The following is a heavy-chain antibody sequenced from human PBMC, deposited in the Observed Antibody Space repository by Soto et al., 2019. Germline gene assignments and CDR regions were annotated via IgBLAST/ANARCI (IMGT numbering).Heavy chain of an antibody. CDR2: ISSSSSYI. J-gene: IGHJ6*02. V-gene: IGHV3-21*01. D-gene: IGHD4-17*01. CDR3: ARDQDYGDYVPPHYYYYYGMDV. CDR1: GFTFSSYS. Sequence: EVQLVESGGGLVKPGGSLRLSCAASGFTFSSYSMNWVRQAPGKGLEWVSSISSSSSYIYYADSVKGRFTISRDNAKNSLYLQMNSLRAEDTAVYYCARDQDYGDYVPPHYYYYYGMDVWGQGTTVTVSS.